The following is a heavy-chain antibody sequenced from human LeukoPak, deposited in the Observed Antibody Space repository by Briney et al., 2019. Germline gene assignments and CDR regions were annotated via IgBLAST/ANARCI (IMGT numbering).Heavy chain of an antibody. V-gene: IGHV3-9*01. CDR3: AKDGRWLQLEYYFDY. CDR1: GFTFDDYA. J-gene: IGHJ4*02. CDR2: ISWNSGSI. Sequence: GGSLRLSCAASGFTFDDYAMHWVRQAPGKGLEWVSGISWNSGSIGYADSAKGRFTISRDNAKNSLYLQMNSLRAEDTAFYYCAKDGRWLQLEYYFDYWGQGTLVTVSS. D-gene: IGHD5-24*01.